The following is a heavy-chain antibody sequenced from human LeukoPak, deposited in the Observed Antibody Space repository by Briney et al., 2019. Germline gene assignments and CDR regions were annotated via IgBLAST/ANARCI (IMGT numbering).Heavy chain of an antibody. V-gene: IGHV3-72*01. J-gene: IGHJ4*02. Sequence: GGALRLSCAASGFTLSDHYMDWVCQAPGKGVECVGRTRKKAKSYTTEYAASVKGRFTISRDNSKNSLYLQMNSLRTEDTAVYYCARAGDYYSTGDCWGQGVLVTVSS. CDR2: TRKKAKSYTT. D-gene: IGHD4-17*01. CDR3: ARAGDYYSTGDC. CDR1: GFTLSDHY.